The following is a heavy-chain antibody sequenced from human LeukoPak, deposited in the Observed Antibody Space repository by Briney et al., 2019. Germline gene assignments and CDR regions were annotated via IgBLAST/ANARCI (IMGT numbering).Heavy chain of an antibody. CDR2: ISWNSGSI. D-gene: IGHD6-13*01. CDR3: AKGHSSSWYSDYFDY. CDR1: GFTFDDYA. V-gene: IGHV3-9*01. Sequence: GRSLRLSCAASGFTFDDYAMHWVRQAPGKGLEWVSGISWNSGSIGYADSAKGRFTISRDNAKNSLYLQMNSLRAEDTALYYCAKGHSSSWYSDYFDYWGQGTLVTVSS. J-gene: IGHJ4*02.